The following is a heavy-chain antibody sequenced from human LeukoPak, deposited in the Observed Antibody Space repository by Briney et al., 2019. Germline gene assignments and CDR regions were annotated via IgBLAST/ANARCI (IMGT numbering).Heavy chain of an antibody. J-gene: IGHJ5*02. V-gene: IGHV3-74*01. CDR1: GFAFNTYW. Sequence: GGSLRLSCAASGFAFNTYWMHWVRLAPGKGLVWVSGIKTDGSTAAYADSVKGRFTISRDNAKNTLSLQMNSLRAEDTGLYHCARAWDRWGQGTLVTVSS. CDR2: IKTDGSTA. CDR3: ARAWDR.